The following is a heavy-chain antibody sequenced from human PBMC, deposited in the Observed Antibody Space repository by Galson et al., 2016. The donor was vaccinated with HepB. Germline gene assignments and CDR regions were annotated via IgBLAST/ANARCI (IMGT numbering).Heavy chain of an antibody. Sequence: SLRLSCAASGFTVTNNYMSWVRQAPGKGLEWVSVIYSGVTTYYADSVKGRFTISRDISRNMLYLQMNSLRAEDTAVYYCARGNGVGDYYYYMDVWGKGTTVTVSS. CDR3: ARGNGVGDYYYYMDV. V-gene: IGHV3-53*01. D-gene: IGHD2-8*01. CDR2: IYSGVTT. J-gene: IGHJ6*03. CDR1: GFTVTNNY.